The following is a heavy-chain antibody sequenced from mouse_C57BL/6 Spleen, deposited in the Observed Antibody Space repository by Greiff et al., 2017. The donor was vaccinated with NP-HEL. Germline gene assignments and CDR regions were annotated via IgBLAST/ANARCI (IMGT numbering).Heavy chain of an antibody. Sequence: QVHVKQPGAELVKPGASVTLSCKASGYTFTSYWLHWVKQRPGQGLEWIGMIHPNSGSTNYNEKFKSKATLTVDKSSSTAYMQLSSLTSEDSAVYYCAREDYYGSSYGFDYWGQGTTLTVSS. CDR2: IHPNSGST. CDR3: AREDYYGSSYGFDY. V-gene: IGHV1-64*01. J-gene: IGHJ2*01. D-gene: IGHD1-1*01. CDR1: GYTFTSYW.